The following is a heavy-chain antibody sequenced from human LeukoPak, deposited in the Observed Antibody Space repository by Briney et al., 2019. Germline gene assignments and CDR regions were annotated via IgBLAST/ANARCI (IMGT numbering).Heavy chain of an antibody. CDR1: GYTFTCCY. J-gene: IGHJ6*02. CDR3: ARDGYCGGDCYSVSYGMDV. D-gene: IGHD2-21*02. Sequence: ASVKVSCKASGYTFTCCYMHWVRQAHAQGHEWEGWINTNSGGTNYAQKFQGRVNMTRDTSISTAYMELSRLRSDDTAVYYCARDGYCGGDCYSVSYGMDVGGQGTTVTVS. V-gene: IGHV1-2*02. CDR2: INTNSGGT.